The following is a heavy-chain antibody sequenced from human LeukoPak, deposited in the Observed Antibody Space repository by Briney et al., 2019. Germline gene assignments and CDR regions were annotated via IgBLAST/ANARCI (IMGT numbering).Heavy chain of an antibody. V-gene: IGHV3-21*01. CDR2: ISSSSYI. J-gene: IGHJ2*01. Sequence: PGGSLRLSCAASGFTFSSYSMKWVRQAPGKGLEWVSSISSSSYIYHADSVKGRFTISRDNAKNSLYLQMNSLRAEDTAVYYCARSPGYYDILTGYPINWYFDLWGRGTLVTVSS. D-gene: IGHD3-9*01. CDR1: GFTFSSYS. CDR3: ARSPGYYDILTGYPINWYFDL.